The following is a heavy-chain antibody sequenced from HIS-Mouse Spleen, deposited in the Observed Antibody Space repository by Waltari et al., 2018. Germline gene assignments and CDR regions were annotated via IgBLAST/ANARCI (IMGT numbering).Heavy chain of an antibody. CDR3: AREIPYSSSWYDWYFDL. CDR2: IYYSGST. D-gene: IGHD6-13*01. V-gene: IGHV4-39*07. CDR1: GGSISSSSYY. Sequence: QLQLQESGPGLVKPSETLSLTCTVSGGSISSSSYYWGWIRQPPGKGLEWIGSIYYSGSTSSNPSLMRRVTISVDTSKNQFSLKLSSVTAADTAVYYCAREIPYSSSWYDWYFDLWGRGTLVTVSS. J-gene: IGHJ2*01.